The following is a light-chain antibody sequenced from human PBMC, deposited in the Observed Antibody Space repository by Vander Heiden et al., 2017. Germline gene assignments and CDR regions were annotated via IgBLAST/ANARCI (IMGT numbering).Light chain of an antibody. CDR1: QSISSY. CDR3: QQSYSTPLT. V-gene: IGKV1-39*01. J-gene: IGKJ4*01. Sequence: PSSLSASVGDRVTITCRASQSISSYLNWYHQKPGKAPKLLIYAASSLQSGVPSRFSGSGSGTDFTLTISSLQPEDFATYYCQQSYSTPLTFGGGTKVEIK. CDR2: AAS.